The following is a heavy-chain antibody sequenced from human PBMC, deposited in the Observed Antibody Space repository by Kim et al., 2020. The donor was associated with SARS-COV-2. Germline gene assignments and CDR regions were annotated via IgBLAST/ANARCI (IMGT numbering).Heavy chain of an antibody. J-gene: IGHJ4*02. CDR3: ARVVYAKFAVIPDV. D-gene: IGHD2-21*01. Sequence: EQKFQGRVTITADESTSTAYMELSSLRSEDTAVYYCARVVYAKFAVIPDVWGQGTLVTVSS. V-gene: IGHV1-69*01.